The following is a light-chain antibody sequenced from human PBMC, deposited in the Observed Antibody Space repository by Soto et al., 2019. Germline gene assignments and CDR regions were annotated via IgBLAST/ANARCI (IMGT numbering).Light chain of an antibody. V-gene: IGKV1-5*03. J-gene: IGKJ1*01. Sequence: DIQMTQSPSTLSASVGDRVTITCRASQSINIWLAWYQQKAGKAPKLLIYKASSLESGVPSRFSGSGSGADFTLTISSLQPDDYATYYCQQYNSFPWTFGQGTKVEIK. CDR2: KAS. CDR3: QQYNSFPWT. CDR1: QSINIW.